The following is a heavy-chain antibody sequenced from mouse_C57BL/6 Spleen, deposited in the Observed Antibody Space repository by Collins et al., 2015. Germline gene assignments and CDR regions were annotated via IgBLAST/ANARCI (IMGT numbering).Heavy chain of an antibody. CDR3: ARQVRRDGYAMDY. CDR1: GYTFSSYW. Sequence: QVQLQQSGAELMKPGASVKISCKATGYTFSSYWIEWVKQRPGHGLEWIGEIFPGSGSTNYNEKFKGKATFTADTSSNTAYMQLSSLTSEDSAVYYCARQVRRDGYAMDYWGQGTSVTVSS. J-gene: IGHJ4*01. V-gene: IGHV1-9*01. CDR2: IFPGSGST. D-gene: IGHD2-14*01.